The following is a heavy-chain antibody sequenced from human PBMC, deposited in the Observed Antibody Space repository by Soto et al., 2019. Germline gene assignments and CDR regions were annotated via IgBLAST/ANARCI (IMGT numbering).Heavy chain of an antibody. CDR2: IYYTGST. Sequence: LSLTCTVSGVSISNDVYYWTWIRQYPGKGLEWVGYIYYTGSTYYNPSLTSRVMMSVDTSKNQFSLKLSSVTAADTAVYYCARQEYGDYVFLDYWGQGTLVTVSS. CDR3: ARQEYGDYVFLDY. J-gene: IGHJ4*02. V-gene: IGHV4-31*03. D-gene: IGHD4-17*01. CDR1: GVSISNDVYY.